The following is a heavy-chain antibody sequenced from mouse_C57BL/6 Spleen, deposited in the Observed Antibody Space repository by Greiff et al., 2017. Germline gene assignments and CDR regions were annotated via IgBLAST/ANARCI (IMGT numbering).Heavy chain of an antibody. CDR3: ARFSYSNYGYYAMDY. CDR2: INPNNGGT. V-gene: IGHV1-53*01. D-gene: IGHD2-5*01. J-gene: IGHJ4*01. Sequence: QVQLQQPGTELVKPGASVKLSCKASGYTFTSYWMHWVKQRPGQGLEWIGYINPNNGGTSYNQKFKGKATLTVNKSSSTAYMELRSLTSEDSAVYYCARFSYSNYGYYAMDYWGQGTSVTVSS. CDR1: GYTFTSYW.